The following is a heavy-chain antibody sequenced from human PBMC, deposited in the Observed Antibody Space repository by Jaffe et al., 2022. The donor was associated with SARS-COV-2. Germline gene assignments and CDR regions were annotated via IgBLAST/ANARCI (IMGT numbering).Heavy chain of an antibody. CDR3: VRDLDTSGHFSYFDP. Sequence: QVQLVESGGGVVQPGRSLTLSCEASGFIFRNHGMLWVRQAPGKGLEWVTIISTDGSIKYYVDSVKGRFTVSRDNSDNTLFLQMNSLRVDDTAVYYCVRDLDTSGHFSYFDPWGQGTLVTVSS. CDR1: GFIFRNHG. CDR2: ISTDGSIK. V-gene: IGHV3-30*03. J-gene: IGHJ5*02. D-gene: IGHD3-22*01.